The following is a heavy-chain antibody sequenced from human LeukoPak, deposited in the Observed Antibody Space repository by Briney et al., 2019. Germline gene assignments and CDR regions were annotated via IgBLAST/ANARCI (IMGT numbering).Heavy chain of an antibody. CDR2: ISSSSSYI. CDR3: ARDGGDIVVVTATNYYFDY. D-gene: IGHD2-21*02. V-gene: IGHV3-21*01. CDR1: RLTFSTYS. J-gene: IGHJ4*02. Sequence: PGGSLRLSCAASRLTFSTYSLNWVRQAPGKGPEWVSSISSSSSYIYYADSVKGRFTISRDNSKNTLYLQMNSLRAEDTAVYYCARDGGDIVVVTATNYYFDYWGQGTLVTVSS.